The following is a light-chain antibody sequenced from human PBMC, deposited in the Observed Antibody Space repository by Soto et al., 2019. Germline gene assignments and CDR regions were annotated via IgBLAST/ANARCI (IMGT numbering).Light chain of an antibody. J-gene: IGLJ2*01. CDR1: SSDVGSYNL. CDR2: EVS. V-gene: IGLV2-23*02. Sequence: QSVLTQPASVSGSPGQSITISCTGTSSDVGSYNLVSWYQQHPGKAPKLMIYEVSKRPSGVSNRFSGSKSGNTASLTISGLQAEDEADYYCCSYAGSSTLVFGGGTKLTLL. CDR3: CSYAGSSTLV.